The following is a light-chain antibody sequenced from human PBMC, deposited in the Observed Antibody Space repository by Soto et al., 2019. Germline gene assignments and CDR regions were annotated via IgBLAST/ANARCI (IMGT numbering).Light chain of an antibody. V-gene: IGKV1-39*01. CDR2: KAS. CDR1: QNIGTS. CDR3: QQSYSSLVYT. J-gene: IGKJ2*01. Sequence: DIQMTQSPSSLSASVGDRVTITCRASQNIGTSLNWYQQKPGKAPTALIYKASTMQGGVPSRFSGSGSGTDFTLTISSLQPEDSATYYSQQSYSSLVYTFGPGTKLEIK.